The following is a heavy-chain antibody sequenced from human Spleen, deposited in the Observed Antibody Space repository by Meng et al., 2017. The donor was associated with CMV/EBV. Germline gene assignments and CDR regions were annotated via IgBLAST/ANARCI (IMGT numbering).Heavy chain of an antibody. D-gene: IGHD3-10*01. Sequence: GGSLRLSCAASGFTLSTYPIHWVRQAPGKGLEWVALISDDGNNKYYADSVKGRFTISRDNSKNMVSLQMNSLTTEDTAVYYCAKDSIGSGSSYGMDVWGQGTTVTVSS. CDR1: GFTLSTYP. CDR3: AKDSIGSGSSYGMDV. V-gene: IGHV3-30-3*01. CDR2: ISDDGNNK. J-gene: IGHJ6*02.